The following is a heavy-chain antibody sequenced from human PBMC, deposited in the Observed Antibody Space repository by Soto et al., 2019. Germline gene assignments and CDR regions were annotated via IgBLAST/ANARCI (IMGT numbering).Heavy chain of an antibody. CDR2: IHSSGSI. D-gene: IGHD3-22*01. CDR3: ARDLDGLHDDNSGPYPRPG. CDR1: GGSLSSGDYY. J-gene: IGHJ1*01. Sequence: ASETLSLPCTVSGGSLSSGDYYWSWIRQAPGRGLEWIGYIHSSGSIYYNPSLKSRATMSIDTARNQFSLKVSSVTVADTAVYYCARDLDGLHDDNSGPYPRPGWGQGTLVTVSS. V-gene: IGHV4-30-4*01.